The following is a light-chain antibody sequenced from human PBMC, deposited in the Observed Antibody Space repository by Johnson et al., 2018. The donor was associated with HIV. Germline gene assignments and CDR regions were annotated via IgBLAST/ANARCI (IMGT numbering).Light chain of an antibody. V-gene: IGLV1-51*02. CDR1: VSNIESYF. CDR3: GIWDASLSPLYV. CDR2: EDN. Sequence: QSVLTQPPSVSAAPGQTVNISCSGNVSNIESYFASWYQQLPGAAPTLLIYEDNKRPSGIPDRFSGSKSGATATLGITGLQTGDEADYYCGIWDASLSPLYVFGTGTTITVL. J-gene: IGLJ1*01.